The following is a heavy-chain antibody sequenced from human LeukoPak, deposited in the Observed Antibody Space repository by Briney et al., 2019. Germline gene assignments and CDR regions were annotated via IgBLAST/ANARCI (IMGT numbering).Heavy chain of an antibody. CDR1: GFTFSSYA. CDR3: AKEDESTIVGEWFDP. Sequence: GGSLRLSCAASGFTFSSYAVSWVRQAPGKGLEWVSAISGSGGSTYYADSVKGRFTISRDNSKNTLYLQMNSLRAEDTAVYYCAKEDESTIVGEWFDPWGQGTLVTVSS. J-gene: IGHJ5*02. CDR2: ISGSGGST. V-gene: IGHV3-23*01. D-gene: IGHD3-10*01.